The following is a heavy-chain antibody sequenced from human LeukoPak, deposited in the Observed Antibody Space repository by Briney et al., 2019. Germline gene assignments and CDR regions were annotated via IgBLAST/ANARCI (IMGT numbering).Heavy chain of an antibody. V-gene: IGHV5-51*01. J-gene: IGHJ4*02. CDR2: IYPGDSDL. CDR3: ARGGYGGRMSP. D-gene: IGHD4/OR15-4a*01. CDR1: DYSFTSYW. Sequence: GSSMNFCCPGSDYSFTSYWIGWVRQPPGEGLEWMGIIYPGDSDLRYSPSFQGQVTISADKSISTAYLQWSSLKASDTAMYYCARGGYGGRMSPWGQGTLVTVSS.